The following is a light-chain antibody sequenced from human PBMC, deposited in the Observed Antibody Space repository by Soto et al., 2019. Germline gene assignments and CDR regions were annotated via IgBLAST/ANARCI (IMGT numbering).Light chain of an antibody. CDR2: DAS. CDR3: QQYGSSPWT. Sequence: EIVLTRSPGTLSLSPGERATLACRASQSVSSSYLAWYQQKPGQAPRLLIYDASSRATGIPDRFSGSESGTDFTLTISRLEPEDFAVYYCQQYGSSPWTFGQGTKVEVK. V-gene: IGKV3-20*01. J-gene: IGKJ1*01. CDR1: QSVSSSY.